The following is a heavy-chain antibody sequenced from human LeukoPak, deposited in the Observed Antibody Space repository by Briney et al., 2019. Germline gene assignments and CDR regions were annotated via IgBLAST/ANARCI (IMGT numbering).Heavy chain of an antibody. J-gene: IGHJ4*02. CDR1: GVSVSSGSYY. V-gene: IGHV4-61*01. CDR3: ARGSYGSGSYHHDY. CDR2: IYYNGST. D-gene: IGHD3-10*01. Sequence: SETLSLTCTVSGVSVSSGSYYWSWIRQPPGKGLEWIGYIYYNGSTNYNPSLKSRVTISVDTSKNQFSLKLSSVTAADTAVYYCARGSYGSGSYHHDYWGQGTLVTVSS.